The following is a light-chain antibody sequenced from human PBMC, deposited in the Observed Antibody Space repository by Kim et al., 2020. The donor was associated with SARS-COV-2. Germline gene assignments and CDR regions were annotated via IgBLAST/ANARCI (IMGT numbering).Light chain of an antibody. CDR3: QQYGSSPA. CDR2: DAS. Sequence: LSPREGATLSCRASQSVSSNYLAWYQQKPGQAPTLLIYDASSRATGIPDRFSGSGSGTDFTLTISRLGPEEFAVYYCQQYGSSPAFGGGTKVDIK. V-gene: IGKV3-20*01. J-gene: IGKJ4*01. CDR1: QSVSSNY.